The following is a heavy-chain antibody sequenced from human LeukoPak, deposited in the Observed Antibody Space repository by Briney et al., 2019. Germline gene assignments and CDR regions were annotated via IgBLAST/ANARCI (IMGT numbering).Heavy chain of an antibody. V-gene: IGHV4-39*01. J-gene: IGHJ4*02. Sequence: PSETLSLTCTVSGGSISSSSDYWGWIRQPPGKGLEWIGSIYYSGSTYYNPSLKSRVTISVDTSKNQFSLKLSSVTAADTAVYYCARPYCSGGSCYQIDYWGQGTLVTVSS. D-gene: IGHD2-15*01. CDR2: IYYSGST. CDR1: GGSISSSSDY. CDR3: ARPYCSGGSCYQIDY.